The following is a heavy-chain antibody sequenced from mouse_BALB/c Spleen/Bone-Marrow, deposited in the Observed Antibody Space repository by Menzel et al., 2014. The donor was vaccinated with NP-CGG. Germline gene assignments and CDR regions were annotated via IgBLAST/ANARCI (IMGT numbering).Heavy chain of an antibody. V-gene: IGHV3-2*02. J-gene: IGHJ2*01. CDR2: ISYSGSS. D-gene: IGHD2-4*01. CDR3: ARYDYDVGYFDY. CDR1: GYSITSDYA. Sequence: EVQGVESGPGLVKPSQSLPLPCTVTGYSITSDYAWNWIRQFPGNKLEWMGYISYSGSSSYNPSLESRISITRDTSKTQFFLQLHSVTTEDTATYYCARYDYDVGYFDYWGQGTTLTVSS.